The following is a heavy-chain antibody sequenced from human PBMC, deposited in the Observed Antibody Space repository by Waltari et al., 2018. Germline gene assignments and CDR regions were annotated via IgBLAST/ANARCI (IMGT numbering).Heavy chain of an antibody. V-gene: IGHV3-7*01. CDR3: ARDLYNWND. D-gene: IGHD1-20*01. Sequence: EVQLVESGGGLVQPGGSLRLSCAASGFTFRSYWMSWVRQAPGKGLEWVANIKQDGSEKYYVDSVKGRFTISRDNAKNSLYLQMHSLRAEDTAVYYCARDLYNWNDLGQGTLVTVSS. CDR1: GFTFRSYW. CDR2: IKQDGSEK. J-gene: IGHJ4*02.